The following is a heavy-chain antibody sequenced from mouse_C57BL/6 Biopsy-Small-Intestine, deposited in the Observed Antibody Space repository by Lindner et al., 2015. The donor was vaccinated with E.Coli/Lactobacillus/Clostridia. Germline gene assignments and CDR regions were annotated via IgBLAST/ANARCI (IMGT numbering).Heavy chain of an antibody. D-gene: IGHD2-1*01. J-gene: IGHJ1*03. CDR3: ARKGGNYGYFDV. V-gene: IGHV1-82*01. Sequence: VQLQESGPELVKPGASVKISCKASGYAFSSSWMNWVKQRPGKGLEWIGRIYPGDGDTNYNGKFKGKATLTAYKSSSTAYMQLSSLTSEDSAVYFCARKGGNYGYFDVWGTGTTVTVSS. CDR2: IYPGDGDT. CDR1: GYAFSSSW.